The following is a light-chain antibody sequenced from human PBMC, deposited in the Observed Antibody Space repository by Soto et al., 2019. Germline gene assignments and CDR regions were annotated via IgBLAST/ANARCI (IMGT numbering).Light chain of an antibody. Sequence: EMVLTQSPGTLSLSPGERATHSCRAGQSASSRYLAWYQLKPGQAPRVLIYGASSRATGIPDRFSGSGSGTDFTLTISRLEPEDFAVYYCLQYGSSPWTFGQGTKVEIK. J-gene: IGKJ1*01. CDR2: GAS. V-gene: IGKV3-20*01. CDR3: LQYGSSPWT. CDR1: QSASSRY.